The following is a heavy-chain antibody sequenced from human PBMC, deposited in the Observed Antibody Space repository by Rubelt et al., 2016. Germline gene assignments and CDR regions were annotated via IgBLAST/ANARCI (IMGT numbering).Heavy chain of an antibody. CDR3: AKDIGPAVTGNVVND. J-gene: IGHJ4*02. CDR2: ISWNSGGI. CDR1: GITFHDYA. V-gene: IGHV3-9*01. D-gene: IGHD6-19*01. Sequence: EVQLVESGGGLVQPGRSLRLSCAASGITFHDYAMHWVRQAPGKGLEWVSGISWNSGGIGYADSVKCRFPISRDNAKNSLYMQMKSLRAEETALYYCAKDIGPAVTGNVVNDWGQGTLVTVSS.